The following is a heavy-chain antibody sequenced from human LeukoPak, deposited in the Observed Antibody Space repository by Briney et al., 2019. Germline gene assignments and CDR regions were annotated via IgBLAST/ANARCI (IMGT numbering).Heavy chain of an antibody. D-gene: IGHD3-22*01. CDR3: AKRPYYDSSGFNYYFDY. CDR2: ISPNSGGT. Sequence: ASVKVSCKASGYTFTTYYIHWVRQAPGQGLEWMGWISPNSGGTNYAQNFQGRVTLTRDTSITTAYMELSRLTSDDAAVYYCAKRPYYDSSGFNYYFDYWGQGTLVTVSS. V-gene: IGHV1-2*02. CDR1: GYTFTTYY. J-gene: IGHJ4*02.